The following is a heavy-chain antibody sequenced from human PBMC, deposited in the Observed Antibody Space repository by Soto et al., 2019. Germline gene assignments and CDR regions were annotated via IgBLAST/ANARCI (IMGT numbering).Heavy chain of an antibody. CDR1: GGSISSGGYY. V-gene: IGHV4-31*03. D-gene: IGHD6-13*01. Sequence: QVQLQESGPGLVKASQTLSLTCTVSGGSISSGGYYWSWIRQHPGKGLEWIGYIYYSGSTYYNPSLKSRLNMSVDTSKNEFSLNLSSVTAADTAMYYCATIAAADGIYYFHYWGQGTLVPVSS. J-gene: IGHJ4*02. CDR2: IYYSGST. CDR3: ATIAAADGIYYFHY.